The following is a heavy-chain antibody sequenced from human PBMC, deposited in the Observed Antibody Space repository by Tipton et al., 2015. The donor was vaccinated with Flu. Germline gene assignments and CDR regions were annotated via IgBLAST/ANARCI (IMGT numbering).Heavy chain of an antibody. J-gene: IGHJ4*02. CDR1: GYTFTSYG. Sequence: QSGAEVKKPGASVKVSCKASGYTFTSYGISWVRQAPGQGLEWMGWISAYNGNTNYAQKLQGRVTMTTDTSTSTAYMELRSLRSDDTAVYYCARDYDDFWSGYYSFDYWGQGTLVTVSS. V-gene: IGHV1-18*04. D-gene: IGHD3-3*01. CDR3: ARDYDDFWSGYYSFDY. CDR2: ISAYNGNT.